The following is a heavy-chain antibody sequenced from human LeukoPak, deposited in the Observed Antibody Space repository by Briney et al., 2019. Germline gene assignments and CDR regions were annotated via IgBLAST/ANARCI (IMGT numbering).Heavy chain of an antibody. CDR3: ARASGSFDY. CDR2: IWPDGSNK. V-gene: IGHV3-33*08. Sequence: PGGSLRLSCTASGFTFTSYAMHWVRQAPGKGLEWVAVIWPDGSNKYYAGSVKGRFTISRDDSKNTLYLQMNSLRAEDSAVYYCARASGSFDYWGQGTLVTVSS. CDR1: GFTFTSYA. J-gene: IGHJ4*02. D-gene: IGHD1-26*01.